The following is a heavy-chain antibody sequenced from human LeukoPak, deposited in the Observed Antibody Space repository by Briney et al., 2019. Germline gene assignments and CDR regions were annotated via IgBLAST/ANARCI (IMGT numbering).Heavy chain of an antibody. CDR3: AKDGVGGQLVLGYYYYYMDV. V-gene: IGHV3-30*02. D-gene: IGHD6-13*01. Sequence: GGSLRLSCAASGFTFSSYGMHWVRQAPGKGLEWVAFIRYDGSNKYYADSVKGRFTISRDNSKNTLYLQMNSLRAEDTAVYYCAKDGVGGQLVLGYYYYYMDVWGKGTTVTVSS. J-gene: IGHJ6*03. CDR2: IRYDGSNK. CDR1: GFTFSSYG.